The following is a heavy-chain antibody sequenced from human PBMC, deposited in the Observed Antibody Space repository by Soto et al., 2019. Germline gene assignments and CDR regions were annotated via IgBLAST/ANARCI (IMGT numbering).Heavy chain of an antibody. V-gene: IGHV1-3*01. CDR1: GYTFTSYA. CDR3: ARLADFWSGYALGY. CDR2: INAGNGNT. Sequence: ASVKVSCKASGYTFTSYAMHWVRQAPGQRLEWMGWINAGNGNTKYAQKFQGRVTITRNTSTSTAYMELSSLRSEDTAVYYCARLADFWSGYALGYWGQGTLVTVSS. D-gene: IGHD3-3*01. J-gene: IGHJ4*02.